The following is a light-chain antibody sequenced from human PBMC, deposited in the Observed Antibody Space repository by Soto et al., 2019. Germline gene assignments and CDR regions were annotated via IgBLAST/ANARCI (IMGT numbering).Light chain of an antibody. V-gene: IGLV2-23*02. CDR2: EVT. J-gene: IGLJ2*01. CDR1: SSDVGSYNL. Sequence: QSALTQPASVSGSPGQSITISCTGTSSDVGSYNLVSWYQQLPGKVPKLMIYEVTKWPSGVSTRFSGSKSGNTASLTISGLQAEDEADYYCCSYAGRSSVVFGGGTKVTVL. CDR3: CSYAGRSSVV.